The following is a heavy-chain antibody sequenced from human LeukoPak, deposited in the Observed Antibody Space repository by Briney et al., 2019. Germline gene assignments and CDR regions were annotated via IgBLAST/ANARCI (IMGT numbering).Heavy chain of an antibody. CDR2: IYPGDSDT. D-gene: IGHD3-16*01. J-gene: IGHJ4*02. V-gene: IGHV5-51*01. CDR1: GYSFTSYW. CDR3: ARLDINAYYFDY. Sequence: GESLKISCRGAGYSFTSYWIGWGRQMPGKGLEWMGIIYPGDSDTRYSPSFQGQVTISADKSTSTAYLQWSSLKASDTAMYYCARLDINAYYFDYWGQGTLVTVSS.